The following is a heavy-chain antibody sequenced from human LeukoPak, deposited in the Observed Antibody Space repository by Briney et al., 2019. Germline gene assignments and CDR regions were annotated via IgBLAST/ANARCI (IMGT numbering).Heavy chain of an antibody. Sequence: PSETLSLTCTVSGGSISTYYWTWIRQPAGKGLEWIGRIFNLGITKYNPSLKSRVTMSVDTSKNQFSLKLHSVTAADTAVYYCARGVWDSMDPLSYYFDHWGQGTLVAVSS. J-gene: IGHJ4*02. V-gene: IGHV4-4*07. D-gene: IGHD3-16*01. CDR2: IFNLGIT. CDR1: GGSISTYY. CDR3: ARGVWDSMDPLSYYFDH.